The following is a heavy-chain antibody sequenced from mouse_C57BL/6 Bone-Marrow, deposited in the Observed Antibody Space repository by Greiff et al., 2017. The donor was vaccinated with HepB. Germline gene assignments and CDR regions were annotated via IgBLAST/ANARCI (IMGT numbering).Heavy chain of an antibody. CDR1: GFSLSTFGMG. CDR3: ARMGWLLGYFGC. CDR2: IWWDDDK. V-gene: IGHV8-8*01. Sequence: QVTLKVSGPGILQPSQTLSLTCSFSGFSLSTFGMGVGWIRQPSGKGLVWLAHIWWDDDKYYNPALKSRLTISKDTSNNQIFLKSANVDTADTATYYCARMGWLLGYFGCWGQGTTLTVSS. J-gene: IGHJ2*01. D-gene: IGHD2-3*01.